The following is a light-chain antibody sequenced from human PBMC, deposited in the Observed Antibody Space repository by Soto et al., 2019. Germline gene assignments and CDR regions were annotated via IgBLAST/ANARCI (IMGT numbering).Light chain of an antibody. Sequence: QSALTQPASVSESPGQSITISCTGTSSDIGSYHLVSWYQQRPGKAPKLMIYEDNKRPSGVSDRFSGSKSGNTASLTISDLQTEDEADYYCCSYAGTTTRFGGGTKLTVL. CDR1: SSDIGSYHL. CDR3: CSYAGTTTR. CDR2: EDN. J-gene: IGLJ3*02. V-gene: IGLV2-23*01.